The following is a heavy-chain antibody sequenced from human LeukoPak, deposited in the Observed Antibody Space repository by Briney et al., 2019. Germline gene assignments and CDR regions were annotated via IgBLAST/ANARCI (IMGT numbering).Heavy chain of an antibody. V-gene: IGHV3-74*01. CDR3: AKGWAHFDV. CDR1: GFTFSSYW. D-gene: IGHD1-26*01. Sequence: PGGSLRLSCSASGFTFSSYWMHWVRRAPGKGLVWVSRINSDGSGTSNADSVKGRFTIARDNAKNTLYVQMKSLRAEDTAVYYCAKGWAHFDVWGRGTLVTVSS. J-gene: IGHJ2*01. CDR2: INSDGSGT.